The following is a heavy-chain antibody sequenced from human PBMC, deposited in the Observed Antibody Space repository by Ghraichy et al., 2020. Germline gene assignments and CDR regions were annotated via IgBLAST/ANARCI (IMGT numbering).Heavy chain of an antibody. CDR3: ASATIFGVVTFDY. CDR2: IKQDGSEK. D-gene: IGHD3-3*01. J-gene: IGHJ4*02. Sequence: GGSLRLSCAASGFTFSSYWMTWVRQPPGKGLEWVANIKQDGSEKYYVDSVKGRFTISRDNAKNSLYLQMNSLRAEDTAVYYCASATIFGVVTFDYWGQGTLVTVSS. CDR1: GFTFSSYW. V-gene: IGHV3-7*03.